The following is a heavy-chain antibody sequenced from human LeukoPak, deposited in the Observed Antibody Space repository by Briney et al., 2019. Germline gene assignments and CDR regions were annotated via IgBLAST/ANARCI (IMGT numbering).Heavy chain of an antibody. CDR2: IYPGDSDT. D-gene: IGHD6-19*01. CDR1: GYSFTSYW. Sequence: GESLKISCKGSGYSFTSYWIGWVRQMPGKGLEWMGIIYPGDSDTRYSPSFQGQVTISADKSISTAYLQWSSLKASDTAMYYCARYAGYGSGWYNFVDYWGQGTLVTVSS. CDR3: ARYAGYGSGWYNFVDY. J-gene: IGHJ4*02. V-gene: IGHV5-51*01.